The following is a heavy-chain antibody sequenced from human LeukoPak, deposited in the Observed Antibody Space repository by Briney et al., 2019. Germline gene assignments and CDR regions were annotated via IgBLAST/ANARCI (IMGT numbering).Heavy chain of an antibody. V-gene: IGHV3-11*04. CDR2: ISGSGSTI. CDR1: GFTFSDYY. J-gene: IGHJ4*02. CDR3: ARQRGDILTGYYIPRGFDY. Sequence: GGSLRLSCAASGFTFSDYYMSWIRQAPGKGLEWVSYISGSGSTIYYADSVKGRFTISRDNGKNSLYLQMNSLRAEDTAVYYCARQRGDILTGYYIPRGFDYWGQGTLVTVSS. D-gene: IGHD3-9*01.